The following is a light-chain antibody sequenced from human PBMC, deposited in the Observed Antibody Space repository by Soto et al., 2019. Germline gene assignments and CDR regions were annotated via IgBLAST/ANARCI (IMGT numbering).Light chain of an antibody. V-gene: IGLV2-14*03. J-gene: IGLJ1*01. CDR2: NVY. CDR3: SSYTISRTYV. Sequence: ALTQPASVSGSPGQSITISCTGTSSDVGAYNFVSWHQQHPGKAPKLIIYNVYDRPSGISYRFSGSKSGNTASLTISGLQGEDEADYYCSSYTISRTYVFGTGTKVTVL. CDR1: SSDVGAYNF.